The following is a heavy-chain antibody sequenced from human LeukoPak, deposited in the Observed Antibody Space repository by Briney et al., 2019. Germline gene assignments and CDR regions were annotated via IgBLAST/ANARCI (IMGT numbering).Heavy chain of an antibody. CDR2: IWSDGSSE. Sequence: AFIWSDGSSEYYADSVKSRFTVSRDNSKNTVYLQINGLRVEDTAVYHCARDRGNDFLDYWGQGTLVTVSS. J-gene: IGHJ4*02. CDR3: ARDRGNDFLDY. V-gene: IGHV3-33*01. D-gene: IGHD1-1*01.